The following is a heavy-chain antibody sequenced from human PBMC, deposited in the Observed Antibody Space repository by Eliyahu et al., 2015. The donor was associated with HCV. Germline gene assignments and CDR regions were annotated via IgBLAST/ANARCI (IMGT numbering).Heavy chain of an antibody. D-gene: IGHD3-16*01. Sequence: EVRLVESGGDLVQPGGSLRLSCSASGFAFNTLGMHWMRRAPGKRLEHVSVISHDGITTDYADSVKGRFTMSRDNSKNTLYLQMNNLRLEDTAVYYCVRDIWGFDYWGQGTLVTVSS. CDR3: VRDIWGFDY. CDR1: GFAFNTLG. V-gene: IGHV3-64D*06. CDR2: ISHDGITT. J-gene: IGHJ4*02.